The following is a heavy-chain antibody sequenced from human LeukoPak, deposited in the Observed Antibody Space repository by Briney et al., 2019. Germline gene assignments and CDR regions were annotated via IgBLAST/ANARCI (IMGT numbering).Heavy chain of an antibody. J-gene: IGHJ4*02. D-gene: IGHD2/OR15-2a*01. CDR3: VRDWAPASMQAAPFDC. CDR2: IKEDGSLK. V-gene: IGHV3-7*01. Sequence: GGSLRLSCAASGFGFSNFWMSWVRQAPGKGPEWVANIKEDGSLKNYVDSVEGRFAVSRDNAKNTLYLQMNSLRLEDTAVYYCVRDWAPASMQAAPFDCWGQGTLVTVSS. CDR1: GFGFSNFW.